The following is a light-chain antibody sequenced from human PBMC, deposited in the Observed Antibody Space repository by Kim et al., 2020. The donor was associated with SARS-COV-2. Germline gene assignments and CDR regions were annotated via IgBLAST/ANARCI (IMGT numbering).Light chain of an antibody. Sequence: APGKAARITCGGNNIGSKSVHWYQQKPGQAPVLVIYYDSDRPSGIPERFSGSNSGNTATLTISRVEAGDEADYYCQVWDSSSDHHVFGGGTQLTVL. CDR3: QVWDSSSDHHV. J-gene: IGLJ2*01. CDR1: NIGSKS. CDR2: YDS. V-gene: IGLV3-21*04.